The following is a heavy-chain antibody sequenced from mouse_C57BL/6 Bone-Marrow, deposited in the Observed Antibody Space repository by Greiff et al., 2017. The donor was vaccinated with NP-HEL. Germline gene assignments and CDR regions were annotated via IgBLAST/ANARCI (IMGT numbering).Heavy chain of an antibody. CDR1: GFTFSSYA. V-gene: IGHV5-4*01. CDR2: ISDGGSYT. Sequence: EVHLVESGGGLVKPGGSLKLSCAASGFTFSSYAMSWVRQTPEKRLEWVATISDGGSYTYYPDNVKGRFTISRDNAKNNLYLQMSHLKSEDTAMYYCARDLILTGTDYWGQGTTLTVSS. CDR3: ARDLILTGTDY. J-gene: IGHJ2*01. D-gene: IGHD4-1*01.